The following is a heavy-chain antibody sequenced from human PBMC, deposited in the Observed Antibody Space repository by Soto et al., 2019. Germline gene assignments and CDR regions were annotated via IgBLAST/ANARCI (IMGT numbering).Heavy chain of an antibody. J-gene: IGHJ4*02. D-gene: IGHD2-15*01. CDR2: IDGSGGDT. CDR3: VKETVAAAYVETSPFDF. V-gene: IGHV3-23*01. CDR1: GFTFSSYA. Sequence: GGSLRLSCAASGFTFSSYAMSWVRQAPGKGLEWVSAIDGSGGDTSHADSVKGRFTISRDNSKNTLYLHMNSLRAEDTARYYCVKETVAAAYVETSPFDFWGQGIQVTVSS.